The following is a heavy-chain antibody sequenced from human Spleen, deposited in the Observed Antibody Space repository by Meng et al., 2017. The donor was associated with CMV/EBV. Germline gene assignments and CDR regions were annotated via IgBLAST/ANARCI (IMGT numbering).Heavy chain of an antibody. V-gene: IGHV1-18*01. CDR1: GYTFDNFG. Sequence: ASVKVSCKASGYTFDNFGFFWVRQAPGQGLEWLGWISAYTGNTKYGEKFQDRLTMTTDASTSTAYMELRSLRSDDTAVYYCARSGGATVYVFGYYGMDVWGQGTTVTVSS. CDR2: ISAYTGNT. CDR3: ARSGGATVYVFGYYGMDV. J-gene: IGHJ6*02. D-gene: IGHD1-26*01.